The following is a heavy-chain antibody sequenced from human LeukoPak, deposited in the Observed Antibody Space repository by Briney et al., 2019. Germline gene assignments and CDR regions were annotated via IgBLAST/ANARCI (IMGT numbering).Heavy chain of an antibody. CDR2: INSDGGKT. CDR1: GFALHAFD. Sequence: GGSLRLSCAASGFALHAFDMYWVRQAPGKGLEWVSRINSDGGKTYYADSVRGRFTISRDNSKNSLYLQMNSLRTDDAALYYCATWAFYHGLDVWGQGTTVTVSS. J-gene: IGHJ6*02. D-gene: IGHD1-26*01. CDR3: ATWAFYHGLDV. V-gene: IGHV3-43*02.